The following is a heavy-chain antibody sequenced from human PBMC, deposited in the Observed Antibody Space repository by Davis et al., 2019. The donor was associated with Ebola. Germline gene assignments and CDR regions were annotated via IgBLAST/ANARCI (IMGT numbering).Heavy chain of an antibody. J-gene: IGHJ4*02. V-gene: IGHV3-23*01. CDR3: ARGPSSWPPRVDY. CDR2: ISGSGGST. CDR1: GFTFSSYA. Sequence: PGGSLRLSCAASGFTFSSYAMSWVRQAPGKGLEWVSAISGSGGSTYYADSVKGRFTISRDNAKNSLYLQMNSLRAEDTAVYYCARGPSSWPPRVDYWGQGTLVTVSS. D-gene: IGHD6-13*01.